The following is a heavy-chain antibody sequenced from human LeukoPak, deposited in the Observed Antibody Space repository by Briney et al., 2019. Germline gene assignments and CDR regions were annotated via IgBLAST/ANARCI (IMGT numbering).Heavy chain of an antibody. J-gene: IGHJ5*02. D-gene: IGHD3-9*01. V-gene: IGHV3-30*03. CDR3: ARDNSLTGYPRGRWFDP. CDR2: ISKDGRNK. Sequence: GGSLRLSCEASGFTFSNYGMHWVRQAPGKGLEWMSIISKDGRNKYYADSVKGRFTISRDNSKNTLYLQMSTLRPEDTAGYYCARDNSLTGYPRGRWFDPWGQGTLVSVSS. CDR1: GFTFSNYG.